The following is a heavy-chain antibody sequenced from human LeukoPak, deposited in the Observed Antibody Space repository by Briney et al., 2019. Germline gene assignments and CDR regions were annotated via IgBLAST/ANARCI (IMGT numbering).Heavy chain of an antibody. CDR1: GFTFSSYS. CDR3: ARHREWLRLGTDYYMDV. V-gene: IGHV3-21*01. J-gene: IGHJ6*03. Sequence: ETGGSLRLSCAASGFTFSSYSMNWVRQAPGKGLEWVSSISSSSSYIYYADSVKGRFTISIDNAKNSLYLQMNSLRAEDTAVYYCARHREWLRLGTDYYMDVWGKGTTVTVSS. D-gene: IGHD5-12*01. CDR2: ISSSSSYI.